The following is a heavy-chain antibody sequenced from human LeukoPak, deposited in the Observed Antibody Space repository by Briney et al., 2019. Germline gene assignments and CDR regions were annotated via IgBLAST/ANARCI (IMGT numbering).Heavy chain of an antibody. J-gene: IGHJ3*02. D-gene: IGHD2-21*02. CDR1: GYTFSDLW. CDR2: IYPGDSDT. Sequence: PGESLKISCQASGYTFSDLWIGWVRQMPGQGLEWMGIIYPGDSDTRYSPSFQGQVTISADKSISTAYLRWSSLKASDTAMYYCARPGHISYCGGDCLNGNAFDIWGQGTMVTVSS. CDR3: ARPGHISYCGGDCLNGNAFDI. V-gene: IGHV5-51*01.